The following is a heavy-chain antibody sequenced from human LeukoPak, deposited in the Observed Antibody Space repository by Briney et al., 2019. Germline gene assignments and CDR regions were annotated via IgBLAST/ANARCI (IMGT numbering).Heavy chain of an antibody. D-gene: IGHD3-22*01. J-gene: IGHJ6*03. CDR3: AKVSSGYYYANYYYYMDV. CDR1: GFTFSSYW. Sequence: PGGSLRLSCAASGFTFSSYWMSWVRQAPGKGREWVANIKQDGSEKYYVDSVKGRFTISRDNAKNSLYLQMNSLRAEDTAVYYCAKVSSGYYYANYYYYMDVWGKGTTVTVSS. V-gene: IGHV3-7*03. CDR2: IKQDGSEK.